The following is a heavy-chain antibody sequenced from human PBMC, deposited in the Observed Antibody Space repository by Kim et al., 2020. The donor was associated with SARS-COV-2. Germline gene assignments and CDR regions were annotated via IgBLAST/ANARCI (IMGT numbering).Heavy chain of an antibody. CDR1: GFTFSDYY. CDR3: ARSVLRFLEWPLYFQH. J-gene: IGHJ1*01. CDR2: ISSSSSYT. V-gene: IGHV3-11*03. Sequence: GGSLRLSCAASGFTFSDYYMSWIRQAPGKGLEWVSYISSSSSYTNYADSVKGRFTISRDNAKNSLYLQMNSLRAEDTAVYYCARSVLRFLEWPLYFQHWGQGTLVTVSS. D-gene: IGHD3-3*01.